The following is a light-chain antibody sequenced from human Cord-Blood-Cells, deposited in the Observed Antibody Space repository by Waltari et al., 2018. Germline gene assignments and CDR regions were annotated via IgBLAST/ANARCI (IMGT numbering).Light chain of an antibody. Sequence: SHELTQPPSVSVSPGPPTSISSSGDKLEDKHASWSQQKPGQSPVLVIYQDSKRPSGIPERFSGSNSGNTATLTISGTQAMDEADYYCQAWDSSTAGVFGGGTKLTVL. CDR2: QDS. J-gene: IGLJ2*01. V-gene: IGLV3-1*01. CDR3: QAWDSSTAGV. CDR1: KLEDKH.